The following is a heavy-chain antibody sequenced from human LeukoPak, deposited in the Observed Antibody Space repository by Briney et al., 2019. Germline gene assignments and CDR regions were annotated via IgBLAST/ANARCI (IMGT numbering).Heavy chain of an antibody. CDR1: GGTFSSYA. CDR3: ARGTVVRAGPYYYYYMDV. J-gene: IGHJ6*03. V-gene: IGHV1-69*13. D-gene: IGHD3-22*01. Sequence: SVKVSCKASGGTFSSYAISWVRQAPGQGLEWMGGIIPIFGTANYAQKFQGRVTITADESTSTAYMELSSLRSEDTAVYYCARGTVVRAGPYYYYYMDVWGKGTSVTVSS. CDR2: IIPIFGTA.